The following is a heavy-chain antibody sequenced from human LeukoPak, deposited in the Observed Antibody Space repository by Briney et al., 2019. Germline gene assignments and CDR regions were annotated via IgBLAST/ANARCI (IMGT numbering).Heavy chain of an antibody. D-gene: IGHD3-22*01. CDR3: ASSHPDSSGYYYFD. Sequence: GVSLRLSCAAPGFTFSSYDMHWVRQATGKGLEWVSAIGTAGDTYYPGSVKGRFTISRENAKNSVYLQMNSLRAGDTAVYYCASSHPDSSGYYYFDGGQGTLVTVSS. CDR1: GFTFSSYD. V-gene: IGHV3-13*01. J-gene: IGHJ4*02. CDR2: IGTAGDT.